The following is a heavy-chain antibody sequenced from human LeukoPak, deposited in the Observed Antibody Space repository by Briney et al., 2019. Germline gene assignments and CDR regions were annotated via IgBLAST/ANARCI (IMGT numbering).Heavy chain of an antibody. CDR2: IRYDGSNK. D-gene: IGHD6-13*01. J-gene: IGHJ4*02. CDR1: GFTFSRYG. CDR3: AKDRSSSNWYYFDY. V-gene: IGHV3-30*02. Sequence: PGGSLRLSCAASGFTFSRYGMHWVRQAPGKGLEWVGLIRYDGSNKYYADSVKGRFTISRDNSKNTLYLQMNSLRPEDTAVYYCAKDRSSSNWYYFDYWGQGTLVTVSS.